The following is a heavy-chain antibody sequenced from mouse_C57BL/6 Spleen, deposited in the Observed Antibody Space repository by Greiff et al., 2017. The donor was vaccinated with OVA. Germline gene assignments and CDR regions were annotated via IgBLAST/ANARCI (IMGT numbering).Heavy chain of an antibody. CDR3: AREGSNRYAMDY. J-gene: IGHJ4*01. Sequence: QVQLKQPGAELVKPGASVKLSCKASGYTFTSYWMQWVKQRPGQGLEWIGEIDPSDSYTNYNQKFKGKATLTVDTSSSTAYMQLSSLTSEDSAVYYCAREGSNRYAMDYWGQGTSVTVSS. CDR1: GYTFTSYW. CDR2: IDPSDSYT. V-gene: IGHV1-50*01. D-gene: IGHD2-5*01.